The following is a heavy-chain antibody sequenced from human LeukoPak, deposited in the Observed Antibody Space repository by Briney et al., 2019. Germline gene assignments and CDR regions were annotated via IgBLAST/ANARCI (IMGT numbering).Heavy chain of an antibody. V-gene: IGHV4-59*01. CDR1: GGSISSYY. CDR2: IYYSGST. D-gene: IGHD3-22*01. CDR3: ARDGQDSSGYYYYDGWFDP. Sequence: SETLSLTCTVSGGSISSYYWSWIRQPPGKGLEWIGYIYYSGSTNYNPSLKSRVTISVDTSKNQFSLKLSSVTAADTAVYYCARDGQDSSGYYYYDGWFDPWGQGTLVTVSS. J-gene: IGHJ5*02.